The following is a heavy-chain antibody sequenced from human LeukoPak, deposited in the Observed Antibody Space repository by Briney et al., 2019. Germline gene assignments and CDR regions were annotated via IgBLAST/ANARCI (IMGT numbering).Heavy chain of an antibody. J-gene: IGHJ3*02. CDR1: GGSISSGSYY. CDR2: IYTSGST. D-gene: IGHD3-3*01. V-gene: IGHV4-61*02. CDR3: ARGLLILRFLAPDAFDI. Sequence: SETLSLTCTVSGGSISSGSYYWNWIRQPAGKGLEWIGCIYTSGSTNYNPSLKSRVTISVDTSKNQFSLKLSSVTAADTAVYYCARGLLILRFLAPDAFDIWGQGTMVTVSS.